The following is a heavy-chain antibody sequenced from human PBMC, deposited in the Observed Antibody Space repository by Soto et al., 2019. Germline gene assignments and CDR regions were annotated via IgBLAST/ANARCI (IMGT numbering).Heavy chain of an antibody. J-gene: IGHJ5*02. CDR3: ARRRGSNGWFDL. D-gene: IGHD2-8*01. CDR1: GYTFIKYD. Sequence: ASVKVSCKPSGYTFIKYDINWERQAPGQALEWVGWMNPDSGNTGYAQNFQGRVTMTGNTSISSVYMELSSLTSEDTAVYYCARRRGSNGWFDLWGQGTLVTVSS. V-gene: IGHV1-8*01. CDR2: MNPDSGNT.